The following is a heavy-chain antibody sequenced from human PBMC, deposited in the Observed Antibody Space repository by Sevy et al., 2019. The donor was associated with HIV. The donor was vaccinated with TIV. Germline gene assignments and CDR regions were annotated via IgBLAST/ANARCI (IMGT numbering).Heavy chain of an antibody. CDR3: ARDPASSGGDY. CDR1: GFIFRSYW. D-gene: IGHD1-26*01. V-gene: IGHV3-7*03. Sequence: GGSLRLSCAASGFIFRSYWMTWVRQTPGKGLEWVANIKQDGSEKYYVDSVKGRFTISRDNTKNSLYLLMNSLRAEDMAMYYCARDPASSGGDYWGQGTLVTVSS. J-gene: IGHJ4*02. CDR2: IKQDGSEK.